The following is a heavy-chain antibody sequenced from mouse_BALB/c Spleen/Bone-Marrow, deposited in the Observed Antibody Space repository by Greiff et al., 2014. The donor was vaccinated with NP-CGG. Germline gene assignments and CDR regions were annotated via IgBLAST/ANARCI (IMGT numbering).Heavy chain of an antibody. J-gene: IGHJ2*01. CDR1: GYAFTNYL. CDR2: INPGIGDI. CDR3: ARFTRDY. V-gene: IGHV1-54*01. Sequence: VQLVESGDELVRPGTSVKVSCKASGYAFTNYLIEWFKQRPGQGLEWIGRINPGIGDIIYYAKFKGKATLTADKSSTTAYMQLSSLTSDDSAVYFCARFTRDYWGQGTTLTVSS.